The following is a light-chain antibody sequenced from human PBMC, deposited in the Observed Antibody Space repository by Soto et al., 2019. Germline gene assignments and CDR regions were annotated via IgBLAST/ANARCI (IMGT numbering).Light chain of an antibody. CDR3: HQVYTYPRT. CDR2: GAS. V-gene: IGKV1-9*01. J-gene: IGKJ1*01. CDR1: QGVRSY. Sequence: IQLTQSPSSLSASVGDRVTITCRASQGVRSYLAWFQQRPGKAPKLLIFGASTLQNGVPARFSGGGFGTEFTLTITSLQPEDFATYYWHQVYTYPRTFGQGTKVEIK.